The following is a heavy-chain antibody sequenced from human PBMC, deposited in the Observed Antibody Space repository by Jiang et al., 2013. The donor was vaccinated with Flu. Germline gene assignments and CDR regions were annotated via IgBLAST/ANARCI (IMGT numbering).Heavy chain of an antibody. D-gene: IGHD2-15*01. V-gene: IGHV4-30-2*01. CDR3: ARGRSGFCDGGSCYVWDD. CDR2: IYHRRSST. Sequence: GLVKPSQTLSLTCVVSGGSMSSGDDSWSWIRRPPGKGLEWIGYIYHRRSSTFYNPSLKRRVSISIDRPKNQFSLKLASVTAADTAIYYCARGRSGFCDGGSCYVWDDWGQGTLVTVSS. J-gene: IGHJ4*02. CDR1: GGSMSSGDDS.